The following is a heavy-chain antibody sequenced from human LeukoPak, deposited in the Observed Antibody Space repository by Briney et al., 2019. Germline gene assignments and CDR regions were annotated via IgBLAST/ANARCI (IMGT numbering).Heavy chain of an antibody. D-gene: IGHD2-15*01. J-gene: IGHJ4*02. Sequence: GGSLRLSCAASGFTFDRHTMHWVRQPPGKGPEWVSLIGWDGTNIDYADSVKGRFTISRDNSKNTWSLEMNSLRAEDTAVYYCVVGGSPGYWGQGTLVTVSS. CDR3: VVGGSPGY. CDR2: IGWDGTNI. V-gene: IGHV3-43*01. CDR1: GFTFDRHT.